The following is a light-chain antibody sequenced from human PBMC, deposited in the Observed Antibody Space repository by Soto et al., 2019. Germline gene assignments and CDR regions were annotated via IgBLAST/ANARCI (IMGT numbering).Light chain of an antibody. Sequence: DIQMTQSPSSLSAFIGDRVTITCRASQTITRYLSWYQKKPRKAPKLLIYASSSLPVGVPSRFSGSGSGTDFTLTINSLQPEDFATYYCLQKYFYPFTFGPGTKVDIK. J-gene: IGKJ3*01. CDR1: QTITRY. CDR3: LQKYFYPFT. CDR2: ASS. V-gene: IGKV1-39*01.